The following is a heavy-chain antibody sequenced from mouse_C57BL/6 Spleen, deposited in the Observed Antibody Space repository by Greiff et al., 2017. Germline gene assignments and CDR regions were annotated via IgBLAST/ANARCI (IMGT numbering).Heavy chain of an antibody. CDR1: GFTFSDYG. CDR3: ARPYDCNCVAY. D-gene: IGHD2-10*01. J-gene: IGHJ3*01. V-gene: IGHV5-17*01. Sequence: EVKVVESGGGLVKPGGSLKLSCAASGFTFSDYGMHWVRQAPEKGLEWVAYISSGSSTNYYADTVKGRFTISRDNAKNTLFLQMTSLRSEDTAMYYWARPYDCNCVAYWGQGTLVTVSA. CDR2: ISSGSSTN.